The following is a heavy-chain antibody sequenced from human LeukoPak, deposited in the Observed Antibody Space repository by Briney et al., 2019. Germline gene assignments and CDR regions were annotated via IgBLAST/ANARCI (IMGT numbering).Heavy chain of an antibody. J-gene: IGHJ3*02. V-gene: IGHV3-30-3*01. CDR1: GFTFSSYA. CDR3: AKDDFSIAAAGTGAFDI. CDR2: ISYDGSNK. Sequence: GGSLRLSCAASGFTFSSYAMHWVRQAPGKGLEWVAVISYDGSNKYYADSVKGRFTISRDNSKNTLYLQMNSLRAEDTAVYYCAKDDFSIAAAGTGAFDIWGQGTMVTVSS. D-gene: IGHD6-13*01.